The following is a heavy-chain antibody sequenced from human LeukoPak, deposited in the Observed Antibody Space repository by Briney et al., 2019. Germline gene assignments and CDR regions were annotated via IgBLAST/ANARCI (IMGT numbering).Heavy chain of an antibody. CDR1: GYSFTSYW. J-gene: IGHJ4*02. D-gene: IGHD6-13*01. V-gene: IGHV5-51*01. Sequence: GESLKISCKGSGYSFTSYWIGWVRQMPGKGLEWMGIIYPGDSDTRYSPSFQGQVTISADKSISTAYLQWSSLKASDTAMYYCARPIEEEYSSSWYPVYYFDYWGQGTLVTVSS. CDR3: ARPIEEEYSSSWYPVYYFDY. CDR2: IYPGDSDT.